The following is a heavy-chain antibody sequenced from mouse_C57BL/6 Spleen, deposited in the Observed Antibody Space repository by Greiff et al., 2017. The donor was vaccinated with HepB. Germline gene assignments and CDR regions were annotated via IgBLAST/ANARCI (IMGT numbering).Heavy chain of an antibody. J-gene: IGHJ2*01. V-gene: IGHV5-16*01. Sequence: EVQLVESEGGLVQPGSSMKLSCTASGFTFSDYYMAWVRQVPEKGLEWVANINYDGSSTYYLDSLKSRFIISRDNAKNILYLQMSSLKSEDTATYYCARGLLLFDYWGQGTTLTVSS. CDR1: GFTFSDYY. D-gene: IGHD1-1*01. CDR2: INYDGSST. CDR3: ARGLLLFDY.